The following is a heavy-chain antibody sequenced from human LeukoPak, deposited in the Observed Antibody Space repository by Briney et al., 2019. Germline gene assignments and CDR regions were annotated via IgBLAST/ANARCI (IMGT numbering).Heavy chain of an antibody. V-gene: IGHV3-74*03. CDR3: ARDAAGLDY. Sequence: PGGSLRLSCAASGFSFTNHWMHWVRPAPGKGLVWVSRINYYGTTTMYADSVKGRFTIFRDNAKNTLYLQMNSLRAEDTAVYYCARDAAGLDYWGQGTLVTVSS. J-gene: IGHJ4*02. D-gene: IGHD2-15*01. CDR2: INYYGTTT. CDR1: GFSFTNHW.